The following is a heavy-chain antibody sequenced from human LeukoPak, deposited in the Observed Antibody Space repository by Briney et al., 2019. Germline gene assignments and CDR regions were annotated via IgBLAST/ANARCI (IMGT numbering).Heavy chain of an antibody. J-gene: IGHJ6*03. Sequence: SQTLSLTCAISGDSVSSNSAAWNWIRQSPSRGLEWLGRTYYRSKWYNDYAVSVKSRITINPDTSKNQFSLQLNSVTPEDTAVYYCARDLLVVVPAAITNYYYYMDVWGKGTTVTISS. CDR3: ARDLLVVVPAAITNYYYYMDV. D-gene: IGHD2-2*02. V-gene: IGHV6-1*01. CDR1: GDSVSSNSAA. CDR2: TYYRSKWYN.